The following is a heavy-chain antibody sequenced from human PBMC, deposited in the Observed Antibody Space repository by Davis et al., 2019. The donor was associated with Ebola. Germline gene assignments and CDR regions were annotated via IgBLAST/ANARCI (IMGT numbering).Heavy chain of an antibody. Sequence: GESLKISCAASGFTFSNYAMHWVRQAPGKELDWVTIISYDGSNKYYADSVKGRFTISRDNSKNTLFLQMNSLRAEDTAVYYCTRESTVVTRGYFDLWGRGTLVSVSS. CDR1: GFTFSNYA. CDR3: TRESTVVTRGYFDL. CDR2: ISYDGSNK. J-gene: IGHJ2*01. V-gene: IGHV3-30-3*01. D-gene: IGHD4-23*01.